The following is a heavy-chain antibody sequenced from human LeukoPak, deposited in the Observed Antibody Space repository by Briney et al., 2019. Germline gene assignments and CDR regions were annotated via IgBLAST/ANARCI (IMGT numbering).Heavy chain of an antibody. V-gene: IGHV4-34*01. J-gene: IGHJ3*02. CDR2: INHSGST. CDR1: GGSFSGYY. Sequence: SETLSLTCAAYGGSFSGYYWSWIRQPPGKGLEWIGEINHSGSTNYNPSLKSRVTISVDTSKNQFSLKLSSVTAADTAVYYCARGRGTGVGARDAFDIWGQGTMVTVSS. CDR3: ARGRGTGVGARDAFDI. D-gene: IGHD1-26*01.